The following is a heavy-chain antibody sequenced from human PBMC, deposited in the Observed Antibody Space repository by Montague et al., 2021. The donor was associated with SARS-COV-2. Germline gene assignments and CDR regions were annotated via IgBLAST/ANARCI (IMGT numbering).Heavy chain of an antibody. D-gene: IGHD1-1*01. J-gene: IGHJ1*01. V-gene: IGHV4-39*07. CDR1: GGSISVSSYY. CDR3: ASSPLRTSGANWYDKYFQH. CDR2: IYYGGTA. Sequence: SETLSLTCTVSGGSISVSSYYWVWIRQPPGKGLEWIGSIYYGGTADYNPSLKSRVTISVDTSNNQFSLKLTSLTAADTAVYYCASSPLRTSGANWYDKYFQHWGQGTRVTVSS.